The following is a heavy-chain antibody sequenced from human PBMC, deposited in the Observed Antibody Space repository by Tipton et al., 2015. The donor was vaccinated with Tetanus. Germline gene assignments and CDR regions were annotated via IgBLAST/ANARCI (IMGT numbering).Heavy chain of an antibody. V-gene: IGHV3-21*01. D-gene: IGHD6-25*01. Sequence: GSLRLSCEVTGFSITNYRMNRVRQAPGRGLEWVSSISSTSRYIYYAASVKGRFTISRDNAKNSVYLGMNSLRADDTAVYYCVSGAALDYWGQGTLVAVSS. CDR1: GFSITNYR. J-gene: IGHJ4*02. CDR2: ISSTSRYI. CDR3: VSGAALDY.